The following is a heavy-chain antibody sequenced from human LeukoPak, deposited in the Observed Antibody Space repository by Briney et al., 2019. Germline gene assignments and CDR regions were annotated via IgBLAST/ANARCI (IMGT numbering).Heavy chain of an antibody. CDR1: GFTFSSYA. Sequence: PGGSLRLSCAASGFTFSSYAMSWVRQAPGKGLEWVSVISGSGGSTYYADSVKGRFTISRDNSKNTLYLQMNSLRAEDTAVYYCARDPGYSYGYYFDYWGQGTLVTVSS. CDR2: ISGSGGST. CDR3: ARDPGYSYGYYFDY. J-gene: IGHJ4*02. D-gene: IGHD5-18*01. V-gene: IGHV3-23*01.